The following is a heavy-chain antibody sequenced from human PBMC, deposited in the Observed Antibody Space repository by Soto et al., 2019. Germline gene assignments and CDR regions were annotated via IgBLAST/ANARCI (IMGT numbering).Heavy chain of an antibody. D-gene: IGHD1-7*01. CDR2: INPNSGDT. J-gene: IGHJ4*02. V-gene: IGHV1-2*02. Sequence: QVQLVQSGAEVKKPGASVKVSCKASGYTFTGYYMHWVRQAPGQGLEWMGWINPNSGDTNYAQKFQGRVTMTRDTSISTAYMELSRLRSDDTAVYYCAREGITGTETLDYWGQGTLVTVSS. CDR1: GYTFTGYY. CDR3: AREGITGTETLDY.